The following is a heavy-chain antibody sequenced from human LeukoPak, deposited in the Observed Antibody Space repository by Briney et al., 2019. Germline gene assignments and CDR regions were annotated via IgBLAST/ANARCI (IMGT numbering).Heavy chain of an antibody. V-gene: IGHV1-2*02. CDR2: INPNSGAT. CDR3: ARGWLDGNQGALGY. D-gene: IGHD5-24*01. J-gene: IGHJ4*02. CDR1: GYRSTVYY. Sequence: ASVNLSSTASGYRSTVYYIHWVRHAPGQGMEWMGWINPNSGATDYAQNFQGRVTMTRDTSISTSCMELSRLTSDDTAMYSCARGWLDGNQGALGYWGQGTLVTVSS.